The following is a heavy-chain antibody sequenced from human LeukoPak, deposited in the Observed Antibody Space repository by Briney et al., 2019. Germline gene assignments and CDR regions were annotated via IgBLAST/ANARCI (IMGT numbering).Heavy chain of an antibody. J-gene: IGHJ6*03. CDR3: ARSDSGSRYYYYYMDV. V-gene: IGHV1-18*01. D-gene: IGHD3-10*01. Sequence: GASVKVSCKASGYTFTNYGFIWVRQAPGQGLEWMGWISAYNGNTKYAQKLQGRVTMTRDTSISTAYMELSRLRSDDTAVYYCARSDSGSRYYYYYMDVWGKGTTVTVSS. CDR2: ISAYNGNT. CDR1: GYTFTNYG.